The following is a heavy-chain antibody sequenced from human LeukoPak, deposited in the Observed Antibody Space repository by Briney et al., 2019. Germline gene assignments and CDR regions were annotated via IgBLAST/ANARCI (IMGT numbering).Heavy chain of an antibody. CDR1: GFTFSSYG. CDR3: AKDQEMLTYYYYGMDV. CDR2: ISHDGSNK. J-gene: IGHJ6*02. Sequence: GTSLRLSCAASGFTFSSYGMHWVRQAPGKGLEWVAVISHDGSNKYYADSVKGRFTISRDKSKNTLYLQMNSLRAEDTAVYYCAKDQEMLTYYYYGMDVWGQGTTVTVSS. D-gene: IGHD3-16*01. V-gene: IGHV3-30*18.